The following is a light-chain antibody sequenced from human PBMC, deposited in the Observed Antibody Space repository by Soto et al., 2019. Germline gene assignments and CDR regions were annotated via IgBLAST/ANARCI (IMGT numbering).Light chain of an antibody. J-gene: IGKJ1*01. CDR1: QSISSW. CDR3: QQYYNYST. CDR2: KAS. V-gene: IGKV1-5*03. Sequence: DIQMTQSPSSLSASVGDRVTITCRASQSISSWLAWYQQKPGKAPKLLIYKASSLESGVPSRFSGSGSGTEFPLTISSLQPDDFATYYCQQYYNYSTFGQGTKVEIK.